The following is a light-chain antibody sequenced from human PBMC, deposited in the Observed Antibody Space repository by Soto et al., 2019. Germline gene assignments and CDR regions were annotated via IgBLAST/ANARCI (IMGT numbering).Light chain of an antibody. CDR2: GAS. CDR1: QSVSID. V-gene: IGKV3-20*01. J-gene: IGKJ5*01. CDR3: QQYGSSRA. Sequence: EIVMTQSPATLSMSPGERATLSCRASQSVSIDLAWYQQTPGQAPRLLIYGASTRATGIPVRFSGSGSGTDFTLTISRLEPEDFAVYYCQQYGSSRAFGQGTRLEIK.